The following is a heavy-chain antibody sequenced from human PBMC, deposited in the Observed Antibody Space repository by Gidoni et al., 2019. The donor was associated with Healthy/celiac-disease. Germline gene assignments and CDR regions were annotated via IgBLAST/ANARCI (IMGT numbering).Heavy chain of an antibody. D-gene: IGHD3-22*01. Sequence: QVQLVQSGAEVKKPGASVKVSCKASGYTFTDYYLHWVRQAPGQGLEWVGWINPNSGGTNYAQKFQGWVTMTRDTSISTAYMELNRLRSDDTAVYYCARGSHYDSSGYPPMDVWGQGTTVTVSS. CDR3: ARGSHYDSSGYPPMDV. J-gene: IGHJ6*02. V-gene: IGHV1-2*04. CDR2: INPNSGGT. CDR1: GYTFTDYY.